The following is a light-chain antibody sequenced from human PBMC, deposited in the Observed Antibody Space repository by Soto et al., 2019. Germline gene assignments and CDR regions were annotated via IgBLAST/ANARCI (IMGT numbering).Light chain of an antibody. CDR1: QSLVYSDGNTY. Sequence: DVVMTQSPLSLPVTLGQPASISCRSSQSLVYSDGNTYLSWFQQRPGQSPRRLIYKVSSRDSGVPDRFSGSGSGTDFTLKISRVEAEDVGVYYCMQGTHWPRTFGQGTKLEI. CDR2: KVS. J-gene: IGKJ2*01. V-gene: IGKV2-30*01. CDR3: MQGTHWPRT.